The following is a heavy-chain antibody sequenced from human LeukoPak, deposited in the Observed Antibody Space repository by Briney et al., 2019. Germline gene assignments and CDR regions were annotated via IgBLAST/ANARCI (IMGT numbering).Heavy chain of an antibody. D-gene: IGHD3-22*01. J-gene: IGHJ6*03. V-gene: IGHV1-69*05. CDR1: GGTFSSYA. CDR2: INPISGTA. Sequence: ASVKVSCKASGGTFSSYAITWVRQAPGQGLEWMGGINPISGTANYAQNFHGRVTFRTDESTSTAYMELSSLKSEDTAVYYCAKNRDNTYDTSRAYYYFMAVWGNGTTVTVSS. CDR3: AKNRDNTYDTSRAYYYFMAV.